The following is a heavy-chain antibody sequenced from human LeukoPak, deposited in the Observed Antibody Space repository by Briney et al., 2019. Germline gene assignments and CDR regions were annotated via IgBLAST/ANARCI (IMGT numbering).Heavy chain of an antibody. CDR2: INHSGST. V-gene: IGHV4-34*01. CDR1: GGSFSGYY. Sequence: PSETLSLTCAVYGGSFSGYYWSWIRQPPGKGLEWIGEINHSGSTNYNPSLKSRVTISVDTSMNQFSLKLSSVTAADTAVYYCARVKSLLPYYYGMDVWGQGTTVTVSS. J-gene: IGHJ6*02. CDR3: ARVKSLLPYYYGMDV.